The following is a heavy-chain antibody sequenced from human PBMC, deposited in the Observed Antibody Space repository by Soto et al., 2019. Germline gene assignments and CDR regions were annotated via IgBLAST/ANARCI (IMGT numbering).Heavy chain of an antibody. Sequence: PGGSLRLSCAASGFTFISYAMSWVRQAPGKGLEWVSGIDGSGSSTYYADSVKGRFTISRDNSKNTVYLQMNSLRADDTAVYYCAKRDSVGYYYFDFWGQGALVTVS. CDR3: AKRDSVGYYYFDF. CDR1: GFTFISYA. CDR2: IDGSGSST. D-gene: IGHD6-19*01. V-gene: IGHV3-23*01. J-gene: IGHJ4*02.